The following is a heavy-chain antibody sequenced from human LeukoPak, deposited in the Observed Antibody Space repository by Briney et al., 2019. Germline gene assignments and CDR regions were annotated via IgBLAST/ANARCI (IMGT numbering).Heavy chain of an antibody. CDR3: ARDDPRGPHPSRAFDI. CDR1: GFTFSDYY. D-gene: IGHD3-10*01. V-gene: IGHV3-11*01. Sequence: GGSLRLSCAASGFTFSDYYMSWIRQAPGKGLEWVSYISSSGSTIYHADSVKGRFTISRDNAKNSLYLQMNSLRAEDTAVYYCARDDPRGPHPSRAFDIWGQGTMVTVSS. CDR2: ISSSGSTI. J-gene: IGHJ3*02.